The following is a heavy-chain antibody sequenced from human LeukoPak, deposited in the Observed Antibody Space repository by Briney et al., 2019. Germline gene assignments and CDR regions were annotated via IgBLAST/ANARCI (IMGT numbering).Heavy chain of an antibody. CDR2: IIPIFGTA. CDR3: ARGTYYYDSSGYYYKHFQH. J-gene: IGHJ1*01. Sequence: SVKVSSKASGGTFSSYAISWVRHGTGQGLEWMGVIIPIFGTANYAQKFQGRVTITTDESTSTAYMELSSLRSEDTAVYYCARGTYYYDSSGYYYKHFQHWGQGALVTVSS. V-gene: IGHV1-69*05. D-gene: IGHD3-22*01. CDR1: GGTFSSYA.